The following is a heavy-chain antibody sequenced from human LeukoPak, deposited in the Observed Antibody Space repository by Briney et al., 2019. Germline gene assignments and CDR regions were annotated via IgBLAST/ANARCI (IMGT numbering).Heavy chain of an antibody. CDR2: ISSSSSYI. CDR1: GFTFSSYS. J-gene: IGHJ4*02. D-gene: IGHD6-19*01. Sequence: GGSLRLSCAASGFTFSSYSMNWVRQAPGKGLEWVSSISSSSSYIYYADSVKGRFTISRDNAKNSLYLQMNSLRAEDTAVYYCARSSSSGPHSHGYWGQGTLVTVSS. CDR3: ARSSSSGPHSHGY. V-gene: IGHV3-21*01.